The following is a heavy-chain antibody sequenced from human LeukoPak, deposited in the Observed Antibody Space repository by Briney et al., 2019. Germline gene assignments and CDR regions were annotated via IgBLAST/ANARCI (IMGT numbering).Heavy chain of an antibody. CDR2: TSSDGNIK. D-gene: IGHD4-23*01. V-gene: IGHV3-30-3*01. Sequence: GALRLSFAASGFPFSSYAMHWVRPAPGKGLEWVAVTSSDGNIKYYADSVKGRFTISRDNSKNTQYLQMNSLRGEDTGVYYCARDPVPVTARHFDYWGQGTLVTVSS. J-gene: IGHJ4*02. CDR3: ARDPVPVTARHFDY. CDR1: GFPFSSYA.